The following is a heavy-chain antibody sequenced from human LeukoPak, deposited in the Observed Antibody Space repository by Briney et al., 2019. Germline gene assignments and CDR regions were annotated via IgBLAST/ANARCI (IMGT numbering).Heavy chain of an antibody. CDR3: ARGCSSTSCYTTPKYYYMDV. CDR1: GGTFSSYA. J-gene: IGHJ6*03. V-gene: IGHV1-69*05. Sequence: GASVKVFCKASGGTFSSYAISWVRQAPGQGLEWMGGIIPIFGTANYAQKFQGRVTITTDESTSTAYMELSSLRSEDTAVYYCARGCSSTSCYTTPKYYYMDVWGKGTTVTVSS. CDR2: IIPIFGTA. D-gene: IGHD2-2*02.